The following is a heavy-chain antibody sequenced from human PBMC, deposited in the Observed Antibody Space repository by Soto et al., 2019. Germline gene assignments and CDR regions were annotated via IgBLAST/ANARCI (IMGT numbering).Heavy chain of an antibody. D-gene: IGHD3-9*01. CDR1: GYTFTSYG. Sequence: ASVKVSCKASGYTFTSYGISWVRQAPGQGLEWMGWISAYNGNTNYAQKLQGRVTMTTDTSTSTAYMELRSLRSDDTAVYYCARDGGDILTGYYVVDDYWGQGTLVTSPQ. CDR3: ARDGGDILTGYYVVDDY. J-gene: IGHJ4*02. CDR2: ISAYNGNT. V-gene: IGHV1-18*01.